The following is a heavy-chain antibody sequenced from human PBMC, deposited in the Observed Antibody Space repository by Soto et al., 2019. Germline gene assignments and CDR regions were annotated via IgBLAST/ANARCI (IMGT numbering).Heavy chain of an antibody. D-gene: IGHD6-6*01. CDR3: AKDTAALENNDY. Sequence: GGSLRLSCAASGVTFSRYAMSWVRQAPGKGLEWVSAISGSGGSTYYADSVKGRFTISRDNSKNTLYLQMNSLRAEDTAVYYSAKDTAALENNDYWGQGTLVTVSS. CDR1: GVTFSRYA. J-gene: IGHJ4*02. V-gene: IGHV3-23*01. CDR2: ISGSGGST.